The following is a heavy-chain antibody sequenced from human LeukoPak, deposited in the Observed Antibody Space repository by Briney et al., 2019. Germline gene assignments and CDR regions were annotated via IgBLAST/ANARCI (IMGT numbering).Heavy chain of an antibody. CDR1: SGSISSSTYY. CDR3: ASSLVGATQDTAAPREFP. J-gene: IGHJ5*02. CDR2: FYYSGST. D-gene: IGHD1-26*01. Sequence: PSETLSLTCTVSSGSISSSTYYSGWIRQPPGKGLEWIGSFYYSGSTYYNPSLKSRVSISVDTSKNQFSLKLSSVTAADTAVYYCASSLVGATQDTAAPREFPWGQGTLVTVSS. V-gene: IGHV4-39*07.